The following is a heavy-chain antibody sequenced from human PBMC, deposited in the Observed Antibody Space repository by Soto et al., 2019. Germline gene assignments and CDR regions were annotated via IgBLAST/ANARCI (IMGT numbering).Heavy chain of an antibody. CDR2: IYYSGST. D-gene: IGHD3-10*01. Sequence: SETLSLTCTVSGGSISSGGYYWSWIRQHPGKGLEWIGYIYYSGSTYYNPSLKSRVSISVDTSKNQFSLKVTSVTAADTAIYYCARVLYYGSGTSDLWGPGTLVTVSS. J-gene: IGHJ5*02. CDR3: ARVLYYGSGTSDL. CDR1: GGSISSGGYY. V-gene: IGHV4-30-4*08.